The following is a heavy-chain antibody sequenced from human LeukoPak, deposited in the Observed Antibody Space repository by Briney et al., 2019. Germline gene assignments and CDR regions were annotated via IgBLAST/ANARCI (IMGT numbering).Heavy chain of an antibody. CDR2: ISDSDYNT. D-gene: IGHD3-3*01. CDR1: GFTFSSSV. CDR3: ARSPPTYYDFWSGYYRGYYGMDV. Sequence: GGSLRLSCAASGFTFSSSVMSWVRQSPGKGLEWVSSISDSDYNTYHADSVKGRFTISRDSSKNTMYLQMNSLRAEDTAVYYCARSPPTYYDFWSGYYRGYYGMDVWGQGTTVTVSS. J-gene: IGHJ6*02. V-gene: IGHV3-23*01.